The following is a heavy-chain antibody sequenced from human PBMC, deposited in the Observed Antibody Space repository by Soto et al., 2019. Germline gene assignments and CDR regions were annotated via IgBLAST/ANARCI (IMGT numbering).Heavy chain of an antibody. CDR1: GFTFVDYD. J-gene: IGHJ6*02. V-gene: IGHV3-43D*04. CDR3: AMFALAMVV. CDR2: ISWGGGST. D-gene: IGHD3-10*02. Sequence: WALRLSCAASGFTFVDYDMNWVRQAPGKGLEGVSRISWGGGSTYYVDSVKGRFTISRDNYKNSLHLQMNSLIANAPAFYSCAMFALAMVVWAQGTTVTVYS.